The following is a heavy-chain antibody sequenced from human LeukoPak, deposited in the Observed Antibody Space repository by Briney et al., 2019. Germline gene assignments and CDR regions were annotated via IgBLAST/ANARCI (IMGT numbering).Heavy chain of an antibody. J-gene: IGHJ3*02. CDR3: ARTYYYDSSGYYRDALDI. D-gene: IGHD3-22*01. CDR1: GGSISSYY. Sequence: PSETLSLTCTVSGGSISSYYWSWIRQPPGKGLEWIGYIYYSGSTNYNPSLKSRVTISVDTSKNQFSLKLSSVTAADTAVYYCARTYYYDSSGYYRDALDIWGQGTMVTVSS. CDR2: IYYSGST. V-gene: IGHV4-59*01.